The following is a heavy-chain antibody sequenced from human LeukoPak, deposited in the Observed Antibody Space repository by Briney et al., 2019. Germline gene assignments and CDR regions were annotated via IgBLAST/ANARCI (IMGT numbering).Heavy chain of an antibody. CDR1: GFTFSSYA. D-gene: IGHD6-13*01. V-gene: IGHV3-33*08. J-gene: IGHJ4*02. Sequence: GGSLRLSCAASGFTFSSYAMSWVRQAPGKGLEWVAVIWYGGGNKYYADSVKGRFTISRDNSKNTLYLQMNSLRAEDTAVYYCAKQTSSSRYVFDYWGQGTLVTVSS. CDR3: AKQTSSSRYVFDY. CDR2: IWYGGGNK.